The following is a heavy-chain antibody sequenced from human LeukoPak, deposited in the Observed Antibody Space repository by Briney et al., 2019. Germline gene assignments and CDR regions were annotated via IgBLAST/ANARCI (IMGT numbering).Heavy chain of an antibody. CDR3: ARPYYGDDLDV. V-gene: IGHV1-46*02. J-gene: IGHJ6*02. Sequence: ASVKVSCKASGNTVNNNYMHWVRQAPGQGLEWMGIINPSRGDTIYAQKFQGRVTMTRDTSRSTVYMELSSLRSEDTAVYYCARPYYGDDLDVWGQGTTVIVSS. CDR1: GNTVNNNY. CDR2: INPSRGDT. D-gene: IGHD4-17*01.